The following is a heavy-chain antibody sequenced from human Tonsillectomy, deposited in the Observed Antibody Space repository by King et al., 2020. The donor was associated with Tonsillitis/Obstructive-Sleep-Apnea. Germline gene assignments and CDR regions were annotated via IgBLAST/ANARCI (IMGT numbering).Heavy chain of an antibody. Sequence: VQLVESGGGLVQPGGSLRLSCAASGFTFSSYWMSWVRQAPGKGLEWVANIKQDGSEKYYVDSVKGRFTISRDNAKNSLYLQMNSLRAEDTAVYYCARAVREMGSSGYYYVGYWGQGTLVTVSS. CDR2: IKQDGSEK. J-gene: IGHJ4*02. CDR1: GFTFSSYW. CDR3: ARAVREMGSSGYYYVGY. V-gene: IGHV3-7*03. D-gene: IGHD3-22*01.